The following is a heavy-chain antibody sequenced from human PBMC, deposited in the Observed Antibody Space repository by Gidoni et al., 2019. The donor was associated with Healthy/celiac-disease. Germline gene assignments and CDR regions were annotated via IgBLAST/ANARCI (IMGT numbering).Heavy chain of an antibody. Sequence: EVQLLESGGGLVQPGGSLRLSCPASGFTFSSSAMSWVRQAPGKGLEWVSAISGSCGSTYYADSVKGRFTISRDNSKNTLYLQMNSLRAEDTSVYYCAKDGFSAVYGGNSVHWYFDLWGRGTLVTVAS. CDR3: AKDGFSAVYGGNSVHWYFDL. D-gene: IGHD4-17*01. CDR1: GFTFSSSA. J-gene: IGHJ2*01. V-gene: IGHV3-23*01. CDR2: ISGSCGST.